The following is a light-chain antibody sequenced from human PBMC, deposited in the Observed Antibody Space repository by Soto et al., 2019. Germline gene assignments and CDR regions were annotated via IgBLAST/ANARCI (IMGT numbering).Light chain of an antibody. CDR2: EVT. Sequence: ALTQPASVAGSPGQSITISCTGTSSDVGTYNLVSWYQQLPDKAPKLIIHEVTKRPSGVSTRFSGSKSGNTAYLTISGLQADDDADYHCYSYAATSTYVFGTGTKVTVL. V-gene: IGLV2-23*02. CDR3: YSYAATSTYV. CDR1: SSDVGTYNL. J-gene: IGLJ1*01.